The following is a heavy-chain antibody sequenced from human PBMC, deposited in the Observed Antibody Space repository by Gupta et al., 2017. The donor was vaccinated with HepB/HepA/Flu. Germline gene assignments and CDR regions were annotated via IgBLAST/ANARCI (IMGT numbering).Heavy chain of an antibody. CDR2: ISGSGGST. Sequence: EVQLLVSGGGLVQPGGSLRLSCAASGLTFNNYAMSWVRQAPGKGLEWVSVISGSGGSTYYADAVKGRFTISRDNSKNTLYLHMKSLRAEDTAVYYCAKTAESGYSYGLFDYWGQGTLVTVSS. CDR1: GLTFNNYA. CDR3: AKTAESGYSYGLFDY. V-gene: IGHV3-23*01. D-gene: IGHD5-18*01. J-gene: IGHJ4*02.